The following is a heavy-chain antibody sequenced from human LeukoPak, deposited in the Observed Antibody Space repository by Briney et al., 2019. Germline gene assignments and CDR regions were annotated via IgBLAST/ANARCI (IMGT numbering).Heavy chain of an antibody. CDR3: ARPRSAFDI. CDR2: INHSGST. CDR1: GGSFSGYY. D-gene: IGHD1-14*01. Sequence: SETLSLTCAVYGGSFSGYYWSWIRQPPGKGLEWIGEINHSGSTNYNPSLKSRVTISVDTSKNQFSPKLSSVTAADTAVYYCARPRSAFDIWGQGTMVTVSS. V-gene: IGHV4-34*01. J-gene: IGHJ3*02.